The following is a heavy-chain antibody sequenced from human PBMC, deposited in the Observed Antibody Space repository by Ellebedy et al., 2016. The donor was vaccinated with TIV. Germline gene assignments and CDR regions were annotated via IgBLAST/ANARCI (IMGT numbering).Heavy chain of an antibody. Sequence: LRLSXTVSGGSISSGGYYWSWIRQHPGKGLEWIGYIYYSGSTYYNPSLKSRVTISVDTSKNQFSLKLSSVTAADTAVYYCARHFLELREYYYYYYMDVWGKGTTVTVSS. V-gene: IGHV4-31*03. J-gene: IGHJ6*03. CDR1: GGSISSGGYY. CDR3: ARHFLELREYYYYYYMDV. D-gene: IGHD1-7*01. CDR2: IYYSGST.